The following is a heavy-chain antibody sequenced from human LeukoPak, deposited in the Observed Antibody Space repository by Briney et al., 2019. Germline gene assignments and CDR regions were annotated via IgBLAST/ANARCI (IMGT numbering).Heavy chain of an antibody. CDR2: ISAYNDNT. J-gene: IGHJ6*02. CDR1: RYTFTTYG. D-gene: IGHD2-2*01. Sequence: ASVKVSCQASRYTFTTYGISSVRQATGQPLEGMGWISAYNDNTNYAQKLQGRVTMTTDTSTSTAYMKMRSLRSDDTAVYYCARDIRCSSTICYVGYYAMDVWGQGTTVTVSS. CDR3: ARDIRCSSTICYVGYYAMDV. V-gene: IGHV1-18*01.